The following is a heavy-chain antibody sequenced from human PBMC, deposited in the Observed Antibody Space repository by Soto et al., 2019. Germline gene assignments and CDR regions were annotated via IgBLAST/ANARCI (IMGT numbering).Heavy chain of an antibody. CDR3: AKYSSGWDEDY. D-gene: IGHD6-19*01. CDR1: GFTFSTYA. Sequence: GGSLRLSCAASGFTFSTYAMAWVRQAPGKGLDWVSSINNVGGSTYYADSVKGRFTISRDNSKNTLYLQMNSLRAEDTAVYYCAKYSSGWDEDYWGQGSLVTVSS. V-gene: IGHV3-23*01. CDR2: INNVGGST. J-gene: IGHJ4*02.